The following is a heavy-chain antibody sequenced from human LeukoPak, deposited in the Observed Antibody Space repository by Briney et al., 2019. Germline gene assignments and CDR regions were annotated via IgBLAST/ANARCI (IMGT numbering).Heavy chain of an antibody. CDR3: ATSSIAARDPRKNAFDI. CDR2: ISYDESNK. CDR1: GFTFSSYA. V-gene: IGHV3-30*04. Sequence: GGSLRLSCAASGFTFSSYAMHWVRQAPGKGLEWVAVISYDESNKYYADSVKGRFTISRDNSKNTLYLQMNSLRAEDTAVYYCATSSIAARDPRKNAFDIWGQGTMVTVSS. D-gene: IGHD6-6*01. J-gene: IGHJ3*02.